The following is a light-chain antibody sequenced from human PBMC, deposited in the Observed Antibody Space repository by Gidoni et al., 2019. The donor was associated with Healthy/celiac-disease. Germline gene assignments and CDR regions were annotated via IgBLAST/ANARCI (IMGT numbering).Light chain of an antibody. V-gene: IGKV4-1*01. CDR2: WAS. Sequence: DIVMTQSPDSLAVSLGERATINCKSSQSVLYSSNNKNYLAWYQQKPGQPPKLLIYWASTRESGVPDRFSGSGSGTDFTLTISRLQAEDVAVYYCQQYYSTPQTFGQXTKVEIK. CDR3: QQYYSTPQT. J-gene: IGKJ1*01. CDR1: QSVLYSSNNKNY.